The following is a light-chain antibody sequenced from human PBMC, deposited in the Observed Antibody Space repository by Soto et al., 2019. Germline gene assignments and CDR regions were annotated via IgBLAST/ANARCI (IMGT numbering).Light chain of an antibody. J-gene: IGKJ2*01. CDR1: QSVSSY. Sequence: EIVLTQSPATLSLSPGERATLSCRASQSVSSYLAWYQQKPGQAPRLLIYDASNRATGIPARFSGSGSGTDFTVTISSLQSEDSAFYFCQSYNDWPFASGLGTRLEI. V-gene: IGKV3-11*01. CDR2: DAS. CDR3: QSYNDWPFA.